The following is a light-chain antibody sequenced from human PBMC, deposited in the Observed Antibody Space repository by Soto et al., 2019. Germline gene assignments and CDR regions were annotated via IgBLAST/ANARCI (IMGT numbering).Light chain of an antibody. V-gene: IGLV1-40*01. Sequence: QSVLTQPPSVSGAPGQRVTISCTGSRSNIGAGYDVHWYQQLPGTAPKLLIYGNSNRPSGVPDRFSGSKSGTSASLAITGLQAEDEADYYCQSYDSSLSGYVVFGGGTNLIVL. CDR1: RSNIGAGYD. CDR3: QSYDSSLSGYVV. CDR2: GNS. J-gene: IGLJ2*01.